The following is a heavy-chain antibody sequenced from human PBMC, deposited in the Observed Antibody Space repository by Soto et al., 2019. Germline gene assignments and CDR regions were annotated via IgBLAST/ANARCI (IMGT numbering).Heavy chain of an antibody. D-gene: IGHD2-15*01. V-gene: IGHV3-33*01. CDR3: ATGFVGLCTGGNCPLDY. CDR1: GFTFSRQA. J-gene: IGHJ4*02. CDR2: IWYHGIDK. Sequence: QVQLVESGGGVVQPERSLRLSCAASGFTFSRQAMHWVRQAPGRGLEWVAVIWYHGIDKYYADSVKGRFTISRDNSKNTVYLQMNSLRGEDTAVYYCATGFVGLCTGGNCPLDYWGQGTLVTVSS.